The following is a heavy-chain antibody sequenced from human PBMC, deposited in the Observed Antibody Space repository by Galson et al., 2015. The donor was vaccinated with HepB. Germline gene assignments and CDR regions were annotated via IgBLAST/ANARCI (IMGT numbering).Heavy chain of an antibody. Sequence: SLRLSCAASGFTFSSYWMSWVRQAPGKGLEWVANIKQDESEKYYVDSVKGRFTISRDNAKNSLYLQMNSLGAEDTAVYYCARVFWYFGSGSYIPLDSWGQGTLVAVST. CDR2: IKQDESEK. CDR1: GFTFSSYW. CDR3: ARVFWYFGSGSYIPLDS. J-gene: IGHJ4*02. D-gene: IGHD3-10*01. V-gene: IGHV3-7*01.